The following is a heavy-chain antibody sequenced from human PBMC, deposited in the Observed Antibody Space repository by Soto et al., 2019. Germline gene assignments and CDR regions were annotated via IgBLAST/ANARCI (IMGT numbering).Heavy chain of an antibody. J-gene: IGHJ4*02. D-gene: IGHD3-22*01. CDR3: ARQIYDSDTGPNFQYYFDS. Sequence: PGPALPSSEKGCGESVCGYWRTWVRQKPGKGLEWLGRIDPSDSQTYYSPSFRGHVTISATKSITTVFLQWSSLRASDTAMYYCARQIYDSDTGPNFQYYFDSWGQGTPVTVSS. CDR1: GESVCGYW. CDR2: IDPSDSQT. V-gene: IGHV5-10-1*01.